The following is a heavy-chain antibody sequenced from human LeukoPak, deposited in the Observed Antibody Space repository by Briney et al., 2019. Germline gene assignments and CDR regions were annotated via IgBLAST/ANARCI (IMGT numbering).Heavy chain of an antibody. Sequence: GGSLRLSCAASGFTFNNYWMHWVRQAAGKGLVWVSRISTDGSRDYADSVKGRFTISRDNAKNTLYLQMNSLRAEDTAVYYCERGPSDFDYWGQGTLVTVSS. CDR1: GFTFNNYW. CDR2: ISTDGSR. CDR3: ERGPSDFDY. V-gene: IGHV3-74*01. J-gene: IGHJ4*02.